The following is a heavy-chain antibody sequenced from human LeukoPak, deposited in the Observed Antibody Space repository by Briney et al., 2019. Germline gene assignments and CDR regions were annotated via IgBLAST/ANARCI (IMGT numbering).Heavy chain of an antibody. J-gene: IGHJ4*02. CDR2: ISGRGDTT. CDR3: AKDRVAATGIGELDY. V-gene: IGHV3-23*01. Sequence: GGSLRLSCAASGFTLNTYAMSWVRQAPGKGLEWVSAISGRGDTTYYTDSVKGRFTISRDNSKNTLFLQMNSLRAEDTAVYYCAKDRVAATGIGELDYWGQGTLVTVSS. CDR1: GFTLNTYA. D-gene: IGHD6-25*01.